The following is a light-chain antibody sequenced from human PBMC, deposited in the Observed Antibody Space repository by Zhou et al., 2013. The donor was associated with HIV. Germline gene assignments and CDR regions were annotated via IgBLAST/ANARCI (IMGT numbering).Light chain of an antibody. V-gene: IGKV1-39*01. CDR2: AAS. CDR1: QGISTY. J-gene: IGKJ2*04. CDR3: QQSYSSPCS. Sequence: IQLTQSPSSLSASVGDRVTITCRASQGISTYLAWYQQKPGRAPKLLIYAASSLQSGVPSRFRGSGFGTDFTLTISSLQPEDFATYYCQQSYSSPCSFGQGTKLEIK.